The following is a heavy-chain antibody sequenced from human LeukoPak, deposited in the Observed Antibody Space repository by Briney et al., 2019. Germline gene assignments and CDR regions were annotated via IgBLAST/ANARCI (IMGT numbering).Heavy chain of an antibody. D-gene: IGHD6-6*01. V-gene: IGHV3-13*01. CDR1: GFTFSSYD. J-gene: IGHJ4*02. CDR2: IGTAGDT. CDR3: GGKQLVTSFDY. Sequence: GGSLRLPCAASGFTFSSYDMHWVRQATGKGLEWVSAIGTAGDTYYPDSVKGRFTISRENAKNSLYLQMNSLRAEDTALYSKGGKQLVTSFDYWGQGTLVTVSS.